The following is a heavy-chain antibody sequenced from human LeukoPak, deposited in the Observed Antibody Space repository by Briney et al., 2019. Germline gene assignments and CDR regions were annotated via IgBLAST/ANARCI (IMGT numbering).Heavy chain of an antibody. CDR3: ATGYSYPHY. CDR2: INHSGST. D-gene: IGHD5-18*01. J-gene: IGHJ4*02. V-gene: IGHV4-39*07. Sequence: RSETLSLTCTVSGGSISSSSYYWGWIRQPPGKGLEWIGEINHSGSTNYNPSLKSRVTISVDTSKNQFSLKLSSVTAADTAVYYCATGYSYPHYWGQGTLVTVSS. CDR1: GGSISSSSYY.